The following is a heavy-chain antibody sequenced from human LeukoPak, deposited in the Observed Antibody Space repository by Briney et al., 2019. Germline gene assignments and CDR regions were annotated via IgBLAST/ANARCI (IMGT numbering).Heavy chain of an antibody. D-gene: IGHD3-10*01. V-gene: IGHV3-11*01. Sequence: GGSLRLSCATSGFSFSDYHMSWIRQSPGKGLEWVSFISSSGTTISYTDSVKGRFTISRDNAKSSLYLQMNNLTAEDTALYYCARDGIVAFYYGSGSYYHDLWGQGTLVTVSS. CDR2: ISSSGTTI. CDR1: GFSFSDYH. CDR3: ARDGIVAFYYGSGSYYHDL. J-gene: IGHJ4*02.